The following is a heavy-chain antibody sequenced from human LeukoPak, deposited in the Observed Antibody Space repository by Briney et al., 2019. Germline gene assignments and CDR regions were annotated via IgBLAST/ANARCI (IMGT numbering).Heavy chain of an antibody. CDR1: GGSVSSGSYY. V-gene: IGHV4-61*01. CDR2: IYYSGST. J-gene: IGHJ4*02. D-gene: IGHD3-10*01. CDR3: ARDRGRWFGELLGFDY. Sequence: SETLSLTCTVSGGSVSSGSYYWSRIRQPPGKGLEWIGYIYYSGSTNYNPSLKSRVTISVDTSKNQFSLKLSSVTAAGTAVYYCARDRGRWFGELLGFDYWGQGTLVTVSS.